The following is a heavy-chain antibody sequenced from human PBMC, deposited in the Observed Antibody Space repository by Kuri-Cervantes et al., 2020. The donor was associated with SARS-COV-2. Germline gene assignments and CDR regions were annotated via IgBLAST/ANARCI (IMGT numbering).Heavy chain of an antibody. CDR3: TTLIDY. J-gene: IGHJ4*02. Sequence: LSLTCEVSGFLFSASAIRWVRQASGKGLEWVGRVRGKANNYATAYAASVRGRFTISRDDSKNMAYLQMNSLKTEDTAVYYCTTLIDYWGQGALVTVSS. V-gene: IGHV3-73*01. CDR1: GFLFSASA. CDR2: VRGKANNYAT.